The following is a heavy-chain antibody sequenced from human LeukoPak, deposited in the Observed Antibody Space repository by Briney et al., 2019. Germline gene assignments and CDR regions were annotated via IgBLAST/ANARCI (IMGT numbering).Heavy chain of an antibody. Sequence: PGGSLRLSCAASGFTFRTYAMSWVRQAPGKGLEWVSGISGSGGSTYYADSVKGRFTISRDNSKNTLYLQMNSLRAEDTAVYYCAKDVKWLRFGHFDYWGQGTLVTVSS. D-gene: IGHD5-12*01. CDR3: AKDVKWLRFGHFDY. V-gene: IGHV3-23*01. CDR2: ISGSGGST. J-gene: IGHJ4*02. CDR1: GFTFRTYA.